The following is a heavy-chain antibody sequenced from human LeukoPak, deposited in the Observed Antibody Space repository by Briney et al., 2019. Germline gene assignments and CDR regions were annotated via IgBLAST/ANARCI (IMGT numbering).Heavy chain of an antibody. J-gene: IGHJ6*02. Sequence: GASVKVSCKASGYIFTGYGISWVRQAPGQGLEWMGWISAYNGNTNYAQKLQGRVTMTTDTSTSTAYMELRSLRSDDTAVYYCARDATRGRLGIAVAGHRYYYYGMDVWGQGTTVTVSS. CDR3: ARDATRGRLGIAVAGHRYYYYGMDV. D-gene: IGHD6-19*01. CDR1: GYIFTGYG. CDR2: ISAYNGNT. V-gene: IGHV1-18*01.